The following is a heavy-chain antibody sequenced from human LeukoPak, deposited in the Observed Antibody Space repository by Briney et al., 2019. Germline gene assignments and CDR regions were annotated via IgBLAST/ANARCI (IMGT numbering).Heavy chain of an antibody. D-gene: IGHD3-22*01. V-gene: IGHV4-39*07. CDR3: ARDQRGYYYDSSGYYYVGWNWFDP. CDR2: IYYSGTT. CDR1: GGSISSSSYY. Sequence: SETLSLTCTVSGGSISSSSYYWGWIRQPPGKGLEWIGSIYYSGTTYYNPSLKSRVTMSVDTSKNQFSLKLSSVTAADTAVYYCARDQRGYYYDSSGYYYVGWNWFDPWGQGTLVTVSS. J-gene: IGHJ5*02.